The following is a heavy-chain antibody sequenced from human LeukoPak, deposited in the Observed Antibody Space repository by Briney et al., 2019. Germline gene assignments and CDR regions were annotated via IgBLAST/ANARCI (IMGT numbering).Heavy chain of an antibody. CDR1: GFTVSSNY. CDR2: IYSGGST. J-gene: IGHJ4*02. CDR3: AKETPYKAFWSGHNY. V-gene: IGHV3-53*01. D-gene: IGHD3-3*01. Sequence: PGGSLRLSCAASGFTVSSNYMSWVRQAPGKGLEWVSVIYSGGSTYYADSVKGRFTISRDNSKNTLYLQMNSLRAEDTAVYYCAKETPYKAFWSGHNYWGQGALVTVSS.